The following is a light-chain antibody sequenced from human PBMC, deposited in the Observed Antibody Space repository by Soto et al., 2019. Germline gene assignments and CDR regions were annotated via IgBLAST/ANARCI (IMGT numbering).Light chain of an antibody. CDR1: QSVSAN. CDR2: GAH. CDR3: TTYNKWPPAIS. J-gene: IGKJ5*01. Sequence: EIMWTQSPATLSVSPGEGDTLSCRASQSVSANFAWYQQKPGQAPRLLIYGAHTRATGIPARFSGSGSGTEFTLTISSLQSDEFAVYYFTTYNKWPPAISFGQVTRLEIK. V-gene: IGKV3-15*01.